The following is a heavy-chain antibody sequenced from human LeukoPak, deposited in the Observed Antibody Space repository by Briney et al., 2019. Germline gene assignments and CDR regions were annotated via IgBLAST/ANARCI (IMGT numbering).Heavy chain of an antibody. CDR3: ARVGSDDAFDI. D-gene: IGHD5-12*01. Sequence: PGGSLRLSCAASGFTFSSYEMNWVRQAPGKGLEWVSSISSSSSYIYYADSVKGRFTISRDNAKNSLYLQMNSLRAEDTAVYYCARVGSDDAFDIWGQGTMVTVSS. V-gene: IGHV3-21*01. J-gene: IGHJ3*02. CDR1: GFTFSSYE. CDR2: ISSSSSYI.